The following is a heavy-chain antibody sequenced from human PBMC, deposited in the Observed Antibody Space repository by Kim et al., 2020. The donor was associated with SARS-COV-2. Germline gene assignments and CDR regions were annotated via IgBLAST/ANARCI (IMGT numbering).Heavy chain of an antibody. D-gene: IGHD1-26*01. V-gene: IGHV3-7*01. CDR2: IKADGNKK. Sequence: GGSLRLSCVASGFMFGHYWMSWVRQAPGKGLEWVANIKADGNKKEYVESVKGRFSISRDNAKNSLYLQMNSLRAEDTALYYCLPHLHDESGNSLFDYWGRGTLVTVSS. CDR3: LPHLHDESGNSLFDY. J-gene: IGHJ4*02. CDR1: GFMFGHYW.